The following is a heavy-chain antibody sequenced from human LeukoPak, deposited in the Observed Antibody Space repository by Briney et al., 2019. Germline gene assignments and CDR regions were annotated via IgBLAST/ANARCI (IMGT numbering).Heavy chain of an antibody. CDR1: GFTFSSYA. CDR3: ARDSSSWYWVVDY. Sequence: GRSLRLSCAASGFTFSSYAMHWVRQAPGKGLEWVAVISYDGSNKYYADSVKGRFTISRDNSKNTLYLQKHSLRAEDTAVYYCARDSSSWYWVVDYWGQGTLVTVSS. V-gene: IGHV3-30-3*01. J-gene: IGHJ4*02. D-gene: IGHD6-13*01. CDR2: ISYDGSNK.